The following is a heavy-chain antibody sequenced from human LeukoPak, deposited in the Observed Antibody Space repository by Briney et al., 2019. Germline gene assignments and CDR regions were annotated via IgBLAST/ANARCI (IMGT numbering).Heavy chain of an antibody. V-gene: IGHV4-38-2*01. CDR1: GYSISSGDY. D-gene: IGHD3-16*01. J-gene: IGHJ4*02. CDR3: ARNRSEPLGNGGSFDS. CDR2: IYHSGST. Sequence: SETLSLTCAVSGYSISSGDYWGWIRQPPGKGLEWIGSIYHSGSTYYNPPLKSRVTISVDTSKRQFSLTLSSVTAADTAVYYCARNRSEPLGNGGSFDSWGQGTLVTVSS.